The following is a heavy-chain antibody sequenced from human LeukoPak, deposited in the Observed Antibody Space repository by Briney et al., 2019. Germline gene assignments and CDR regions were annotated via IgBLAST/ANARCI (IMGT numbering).Heavy chain of an antibody. V-gene: IGHV1-69*01. CDR2: IIPIFGTA. CDR3: ARLTMVRGVTYGMDV. J-gene: IGHJ6*02. D-gene: IGHD3-10*01. Sequence: SVKVSCEASGGTFSSYAISWVRQAPGQGLEWMGGIIPIFGTANYAQKFQGRVTITADESTSTAYMELSSLRSEDTAVYYCARLTMVRGVTYGMDVWGQGTTVTVSS. CDR1: GGTFSSYA.